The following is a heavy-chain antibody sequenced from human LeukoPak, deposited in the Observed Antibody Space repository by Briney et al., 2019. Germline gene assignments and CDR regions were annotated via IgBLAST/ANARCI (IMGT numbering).Heavy chain of an antibody. Sequence: PGGSLRLSCAASGFTSSDYYMSWIRQAPGKGLEWLSYISSSGKTMSYADSVKGRFTISRDNAKNSLYLQLNSLRAEDTAVYFCARSIESSNPPYYYFYMDVWGKGTTVTVSS. D-gene: IGHD6-6*01. CDR1: GFTSSDYY. J-gene: IGHJ6*03. CDR3: ARSIESSNPPYYYFYMDV. V-gene: IGHV3-11*01. CDR2: ISSSGKTM.